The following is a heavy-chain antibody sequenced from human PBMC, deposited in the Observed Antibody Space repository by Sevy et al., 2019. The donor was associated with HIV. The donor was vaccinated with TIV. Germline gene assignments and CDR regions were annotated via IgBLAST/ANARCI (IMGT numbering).Heavy chain of an antibody. V-gene: IGHV3-33*01. CDR1: GFTFSSYG. J-gene: IGHJ4*02. CDR3: AMNYYDSSGSSFFFDY. Sequence: GGSLRLSCAASGFTFSSYGMHWVRQAPGKGLEWVAVIWYDGSNKYYADSVKGRFTISRDNSKNTRYRQMNSLRAEDTAVYYCAMNYYDSSGSSFFFDYWGQGTLVTVSS. D-gene: IGHD3-22*01. CDR2: IWYDGSNK.